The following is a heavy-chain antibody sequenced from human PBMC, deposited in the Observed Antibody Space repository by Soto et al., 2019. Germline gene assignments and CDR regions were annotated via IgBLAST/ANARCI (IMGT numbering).Heavy chain of an antibody. Sequence: PSETLSLACTVSGGSISSYYWSWIRQPPGKGREWFGYIYYSGSTNYNPPLKSRVTISVDTSKNQFSLKLSSVTAADTAVYYCARSTFEYCSGGSCKGSNVVWFDPWGQGTLVTVS. J-gene: IGHJ5*02. V-gene: IGHV4-59*01. CDR3: ARSTFEYCSGGSCKGSNVVWFDP. D-gene: IGHD2-15*01. CDR1: GGSISSYY. CDR2: IYYSGST.